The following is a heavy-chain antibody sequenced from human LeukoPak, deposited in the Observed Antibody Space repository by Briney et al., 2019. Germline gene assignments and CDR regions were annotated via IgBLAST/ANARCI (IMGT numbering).Heavy chain of an antibody. D-gene: IGHD2-2*01. CDR3: AGGTRHQALDI. V-gene: IGHV4-59*01. CDR2: IYYSGST. J-gene: IGHJ3*02. Sequence: SETLSLTCTVSGGTISSYYWSWIRQPPGKGLEWIGYIYYSGSTNYNPSLKSRVTISVDTTKNQFSLKLSSVTAADTAVYYCAGGTRHQALDIWGQGTMVTVSS. CDR1: GGTISSYY.